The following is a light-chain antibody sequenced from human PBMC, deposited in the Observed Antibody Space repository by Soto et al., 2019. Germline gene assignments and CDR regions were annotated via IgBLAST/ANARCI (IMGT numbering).Light chain of an antibody. J-gene: IGKJ5*01. V-gene: IGKV1-39*01. CDR1: QSISSH. CDR3: QQSNSTPIS. Sequence: DIRMTQSPSSLSAPVADTVTLTCRARQSISSHVSWHQQKRGTAPNLLMYAACKVQSGVPTRIGGSGCGTDFTLTISSLQPEDVATYYCQQSNSTPISFGQGTRLEIK. CDR2: AAC.